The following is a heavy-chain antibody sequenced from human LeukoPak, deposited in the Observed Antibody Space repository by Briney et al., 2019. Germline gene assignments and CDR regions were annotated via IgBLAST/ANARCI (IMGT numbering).Heavy chain of an antibody. V-gene: IGHV4-59*01. D-gene: IGHD6-13*01. CDR3: ARGASRQLVRY. J-gene: IGHJ4*02. Sequence: SETLSLTCTVSGGSISSYYWSWIRQPPGKGLEWIGYIYYSGSTNYNPSLKSRVTISVDASKNQFSLKLSSVTAADTAVYYCARGASRQLVRYWGQGTLVTVSS. CDR1: GGSISSYY. CDR2: IYYSGST.